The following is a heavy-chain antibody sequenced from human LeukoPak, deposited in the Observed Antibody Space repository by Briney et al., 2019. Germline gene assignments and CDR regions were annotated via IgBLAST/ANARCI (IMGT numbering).Heavy chain of an antibody. J-gene: IGHJ4*02. CDR1: GGSISSSNW. CDR3: AREGLGYCSGGSCYRASIYFDY. V-gene: IGHV4-4*02. D-gene: IGHD2-15*01. Sequence: SETLSLTCAVSGGSISSSNWWSWVRQPPGKGLEWIGEIYHSGSTNYNPSLKSRVTISVDKSKNQFSLKLSSVTAADTAVYYCAREGLGYCSGGSCYRASIYFDYWGQGTLVTVSS. CDR2: IYHSGST.